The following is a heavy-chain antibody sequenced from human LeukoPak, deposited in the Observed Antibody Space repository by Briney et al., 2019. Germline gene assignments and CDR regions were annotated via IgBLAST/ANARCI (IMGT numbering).Heavy chain of an antibody. CDR1: GGSFSGYY. J-gene: IGHJ4*02. CDR3: ARESGYDRDFDY. Sequence: PSETLSLTCAVYGGSFSGYYWSWIRQPPGKGLEWIGYIYYSGSTNYNPSLKSRVTISVDTSKNQFSLKLSSVTAADTAVYYCARESGYDRDFDYWGQGTLVTVSS. D-gene: IGHD5-12*01. V-gene: IGHV4-59*01. CDR2: IYYSGST.